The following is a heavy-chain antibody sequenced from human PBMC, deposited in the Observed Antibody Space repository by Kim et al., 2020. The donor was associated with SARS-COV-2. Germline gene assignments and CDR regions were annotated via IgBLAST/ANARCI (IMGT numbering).Heavy chain of an antibody. Sequence: GGSLRLSCAASGFTFSSYAMHWVRQAPGKGLEWVAVIWYDGSNKYYADSVKGRFTISRDNSKNTLYLQMNSLRAEDTAVYYCAKDRGSGWPLNYFDYWGQGNLVTVSS. CDR3: AKDRGSGWPLNYFDY. D-gene: IGHD6-19*01. J-gene: IGHJ4*02. CDR2: IWYDGSNK. CDR1: GFTFSSYA. V-gene: IGHV3-33*06.